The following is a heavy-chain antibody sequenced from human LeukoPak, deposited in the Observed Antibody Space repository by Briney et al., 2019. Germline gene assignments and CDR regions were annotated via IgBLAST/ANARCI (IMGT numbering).Heavy chain of an antibody. CDR3: ARGGLIDY. CDR1: GFTVSNNY. D-gene: IGHD5-12*01. J-gene: IGHJ4*02. V-gene: IGHV3-7*01. Sequence: GGSLRLSCAASGFTVSNNYMSWVRRAAGKGLEWVANIKEDGSDKYYVDSVKGRFTISRDNAKNTLYLQMNSLRDEDTAVYYCARGGLIDYWGQGTLVTVSS. CDR2: IKEDGSDK.